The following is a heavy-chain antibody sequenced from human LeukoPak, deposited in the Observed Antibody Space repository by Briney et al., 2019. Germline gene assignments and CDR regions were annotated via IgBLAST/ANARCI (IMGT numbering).Heavy chain of an antibody. Sequence: GESLQISCKGSGYSFTSYWIGWVRQMPGEGLEWMGIIYPGDSDTRYSPSFQGQVTISADKSISTAYLQWSSLKASDTAMYYCARSYYDILTGYSSYYFDYWGQGTLVTVSS. V-gene: IGHV5-51*01. CDR1: GYSFTSYW. J-gene: IGHJ4*02. CDR2: IYPGDSDT. D-gene: IGHD3-9*01. CDR3: ARSYYDILTGYSSYYFDY.